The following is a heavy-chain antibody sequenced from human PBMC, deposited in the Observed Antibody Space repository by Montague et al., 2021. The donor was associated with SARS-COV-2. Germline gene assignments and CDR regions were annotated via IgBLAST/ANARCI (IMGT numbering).Heavy chain of an antibody. CDR1: GFTFSSYD. J-gene: IGHJ6*02. Sequence: SLRLSCAASGFTFSSYDMHWVRQAPGKGLEWVAVICNDTSNQYYSDSVXGRFTISRDNSKNTLYLQMNSLRAEDTAVYYCARVYSVARWFGKYNRYRIDLWAQGTTVTVSS. D-gene: IGHD3-10*01. V-gene: IGHV3-33*08. CDR2: ICNDTSNQ. CDR3: ARVYSVARWFGKYNRYRIDL.